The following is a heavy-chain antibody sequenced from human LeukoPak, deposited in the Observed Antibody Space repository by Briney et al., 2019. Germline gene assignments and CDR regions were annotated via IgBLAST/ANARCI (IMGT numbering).Heavy chain of an antibody. Sequence: ASVKVSCKASGYTFTSYDINWVRQATGQGLEWVGWMNPNSGNTGYAQKFQGRVTITRNTSISTAYMELSSLRSEDTAVYYCARDGPHAVEGDYWGQGTLVTVSS. J-gene: IGHJ4*02. CDR3: ARDGPHAVEGDY. CDR2: MNPNSGNT. V-gene: IGHV1-8*03. CDR1: GYTFTSYD. D-gene: IGHD4-23*01.